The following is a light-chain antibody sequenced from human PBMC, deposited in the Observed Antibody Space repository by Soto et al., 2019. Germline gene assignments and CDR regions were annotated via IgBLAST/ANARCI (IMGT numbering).Light chain of an antibody. Sequence: AIQLTQSPSSLSASVGDRVTITCRASQGISSALAWYQQKPGKAPKLLIYDASSLDSGVPSRFIGSGSGTDFTLTISSLQPEDFATYYCQQFNSYPITFGQGTRLEIK. V-gene: IGKV1-13*02. CDR3: QQFNSYPIT. CDR1: QGISSA. J-gene: IGKJ5*01. CDR2: DAS.